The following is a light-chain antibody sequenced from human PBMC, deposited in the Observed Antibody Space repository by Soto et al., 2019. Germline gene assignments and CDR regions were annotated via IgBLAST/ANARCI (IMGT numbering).Light chain of an antibody. CDR2: DVS. V-gene: IGLV2-14*01. J-gene: IGLJ2*01. CDR3: NSYRSSGTLVV. CDR1: SSDVGGYNY. Sequence: QSALTQPASVSGSPGQSITISCTGTSSDVGGYNYVAWYQQHPGIAPKLMIYDVSNRPTGGSNLFSGSKSGNTDSLTNSGLQAENMYDYYCNSYRSSGTLVVFAGGIKQAVL.